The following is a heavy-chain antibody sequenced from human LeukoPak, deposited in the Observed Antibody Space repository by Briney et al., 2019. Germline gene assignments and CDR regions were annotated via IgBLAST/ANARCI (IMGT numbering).Heavy chain of an antibody. J-gene: IGHJ2*01. CDR1: GFTLSSYA. V-gene: IGHV3-23*01. CDR3: AKDHRYSYGYLNWYFDL. CDR2: ISGSGGST. Sequence: PGGSLRLPCAASGFTLSSYAMSWVRQAPGKGLEWVSAISGSGGSTYYADSVKGRFTISRDNSKNTLYLQMNSLRAEDTAVYYCAKDHRYSYGYLNWYFDLWGRGTLVTVSS. D-gene: IGHD5-18*01.